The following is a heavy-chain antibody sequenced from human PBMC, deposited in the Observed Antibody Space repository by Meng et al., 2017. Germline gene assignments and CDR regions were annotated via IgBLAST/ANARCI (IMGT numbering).Heavy chain of an antibody. V-gene: IGHV1-8*03. D-gene: IGHD3-10*01. J-gene: IGHJ6*02. CDR1: GYTFTSYD. Sequence: ASVKVSCKASGYTFTSYDINWVRQATGQGLEWMGWMNPNSGNTGYAQKFQGRVTITRNTSISTAYMELSSLRSEDTAVYYCASQTSAYYYGSGSYRHYYYGMDVWGQGTTVTVSS. CDR3: ASQTSAYYYGSGSYRHYYYGMDV. CDR2: MNPNSGNT.